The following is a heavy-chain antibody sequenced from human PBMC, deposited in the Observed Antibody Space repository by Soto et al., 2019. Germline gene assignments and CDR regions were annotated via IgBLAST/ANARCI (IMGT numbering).Heavy chain of an antibody. CDR3: ARFWSDF. V-gene: IGHV3-48*03. J-gene: IGHJ4*02. Sequence: EVQLVESGGGLVQPGGSLRLSCAASGFPFSSYEMNGVRQAPGKGLEWLSFISAAGDAIYYADSVQGRFTISRDNAKSTLYLQMISLSVEDAAVYYCARFWSDFWGQGTLVTVSS. CDR1: GFPFSSYE. CDR2: ISAAGDAI. D-gene: IGHD3-3*01.